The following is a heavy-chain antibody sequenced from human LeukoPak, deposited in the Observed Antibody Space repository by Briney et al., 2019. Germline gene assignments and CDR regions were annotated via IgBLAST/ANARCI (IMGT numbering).Heavy chain of an antibody. J-gene: IGHJ4*02. CDR1: GGSFSGYY. D-gene: IGHD4-17*01. CDR2: INHSGST. CDR3: ASLGVTTTPHDY. Sequence: PSETLSLTCAVYGGSFSGYYWSWIRQPPGKGLEWIGEINHSGSTNYNPSLKSRVTISVDTSKNQFSLKLSSVTAADTALYYCASLGVTTTPHDYWGQGTLVTVSS. V-gene: IGHV4-34*01.